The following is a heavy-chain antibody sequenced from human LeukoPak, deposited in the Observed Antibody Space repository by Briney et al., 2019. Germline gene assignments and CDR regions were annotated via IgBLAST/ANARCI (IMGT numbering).Heavy chain of an antibody. Sequence: SETLSLTCTVSGASVGSGYYWSWTRQPPGKGLEWIAYIYHTGSTDSNPSLKSRVTISLDTSKNQFSLKLSSVTAADTAVYYCARRWVYDKRAFDAWGQGTMVTVSS. CDR2: IYHTGST. V-gene: IGHV4-59*08. J-gene: IGHJ3*01. CDR1: GASVGSGYY. CDR3: ARRWVYDKRAFDA. D-gene: IGHD3-16*01.